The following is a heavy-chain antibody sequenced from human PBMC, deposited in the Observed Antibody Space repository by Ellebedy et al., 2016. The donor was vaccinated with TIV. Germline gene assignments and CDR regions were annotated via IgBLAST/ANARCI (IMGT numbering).Heavy chain of an antibody. J-gene: IGHJ4*02. CDR2: ISTRGSA. D-gene: IGHD3-9*01. Sequence: GESLNISCAVSGFTVRTNYMTSVRLAPEKGLEWVPIISTRGSAYYTDSVKVEFPISRDNSRNTLFLQMNSLRAEDTAIYYCAKATGPDDRQWPHFDYWGQGTVVTVSS. CDR1: GFTVRTNY. V-gene: IGHV3-53*01. CDR3: AKATGPDDRQWPHFDY.